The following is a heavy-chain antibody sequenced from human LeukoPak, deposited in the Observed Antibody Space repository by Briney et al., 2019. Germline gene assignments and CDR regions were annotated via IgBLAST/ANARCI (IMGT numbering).Heavy chain of an antibody. CDR3: VKDSGYYDTSGKGWFDF. CDR1: GFTFSSYS. D-gene: IGHD3-22*01. Sequence: PGGSLRLSCAASGFTFSSYSMNWVHQAPGKGLEWVSYISSSSNAIYYADSVKGRFTISRDNAKNSLYLQMNSLRAEDTAVYYCVKDSGYYDTSGKGWFDFWGQGTLVTVSS. J-gene: IGHJ5*01. CDR2: ISSSSNAI. V-gene: IGHV3-48*04.